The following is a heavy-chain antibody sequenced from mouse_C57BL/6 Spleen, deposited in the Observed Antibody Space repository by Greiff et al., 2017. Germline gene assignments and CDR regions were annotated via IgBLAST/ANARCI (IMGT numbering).Heavy chain of an antibody. V-gene: IGHV1-7*01. Sequence: QVQLQQSGAELAQPGASVKLSCKASGYTFTSYWMHWVKQRPGQGLEWIGYINPSSGYTKYNQKFKDKATLTADKSSSTADMQLSSLTYEDSAVYYCARDSSGPYYFDYGGQGTTLTVSS. CDR1: GYTFTSYW. D-gene: IGHD3-2*02. CDR2: INPSSGYT. J-gene: IGHJ2*01. CDR3: ARDSSGPYYFDY.